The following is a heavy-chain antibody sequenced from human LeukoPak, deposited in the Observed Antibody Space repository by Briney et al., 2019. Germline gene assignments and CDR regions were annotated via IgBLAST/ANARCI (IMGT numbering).Heavy chain of an antibody. Sequence: SETLSLTCTVSGGSISSSSYYWSWIRQPPGKGLEWIGYIYYSGSTNYNPSLKSRVTISVDTSKNQFSLKLSSVTAADTAVYYCARQLTRVSGYDLGYDYWGQGTLVTVSS. CDR3: ARQLTRVSGYDLGYDY. D-gene: IGHD5-12*01. V-gene: IGHV4-61*05. J-gene: IGHJ4*02. CDR1: GGSISSSSYY. CDR2: IYYSGST.